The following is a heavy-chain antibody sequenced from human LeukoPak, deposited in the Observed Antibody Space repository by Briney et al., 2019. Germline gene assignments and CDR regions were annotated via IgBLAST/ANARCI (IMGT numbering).Heavy chain of an antibody. D-gene: IGHD3-9*01. CDR2: VIPIFGTA. Sequence: SVKVSCKASGGTFSSYAISWVRQAPGQGLEWMGGVIPIFGTAKYAQKFQGRVTITADKSTSTAYMELSSLSSEDTAVYYCAREGYDILTGYYIDYWGQGTLVTVSS. CDR1: GGTFSSYA. J-gene: IGHJ4*02. V-gene: IGHV1-69*06. CDR3: AREGYDILTGYYIDY.